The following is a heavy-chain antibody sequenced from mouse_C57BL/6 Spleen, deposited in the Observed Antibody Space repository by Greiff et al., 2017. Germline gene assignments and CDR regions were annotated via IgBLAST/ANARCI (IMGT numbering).Heavy chain of an antibody. J-gene: IGHJ1*03. CDR2: ISSGSSTI. Sequence: EVKLVESGGGLVKPGGSLKLSCAASGFTFSDYGMHWVRQAPEKGLEWVAYISSGSSTIYYADTVKGRFTISRDNAKNTLFLQMTSLRSEDTAMYYCARRWLQGYFDVWGTGTTVTVSS. D-gene: IGHD2-3*01. V-gene: IGHV5-17*01. CDR1: GFTFSDYG. CDR3: ARRWLQGYFDV.